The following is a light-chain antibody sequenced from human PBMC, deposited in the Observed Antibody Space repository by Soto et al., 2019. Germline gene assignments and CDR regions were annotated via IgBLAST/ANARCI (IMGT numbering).Light chain of an antibody. Sequence: QSVLTQPASVSASPGQSITISCTGTSTDIGAYKFVSWYQQHPGKAPKLMIYDVTSRPSGVSNRFSGSKSGNTASLIISGLQAEDEGDYYCISYTGFDTYVFGTGT. CDR1: STDIGAYKF. CDR2: DVT. V-gene: IGLV2-14*03. J-gene: IGLJ1*01. CDR3: ISYTGFDTYV.